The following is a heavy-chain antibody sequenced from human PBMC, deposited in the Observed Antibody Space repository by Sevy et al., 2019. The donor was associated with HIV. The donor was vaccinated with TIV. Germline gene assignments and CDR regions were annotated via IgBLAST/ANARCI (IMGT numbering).Heavy chain of an antibody. D-gene: IGHD3-22*01. CDR3: ARDPSDYYDSSGYYSY. Sequence: GVSLRLSCAASGFTFRSYWMSWVRQAPGKGLEWVANIKQDGSEKYYVDSVKGRFTISRDNAKNSLYLQMNSLRAEDTAVYYCARDPSDYYDSSGYYSYWGQGTLVTVSS. J-gene: IGHJ4*02. V-gene: IGHV3-7*01. CDR2: IKQDGSEK. CDR1: GFTFRSYW.